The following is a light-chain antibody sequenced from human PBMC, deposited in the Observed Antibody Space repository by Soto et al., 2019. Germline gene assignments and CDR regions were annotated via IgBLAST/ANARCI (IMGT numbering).Light chain of an antibody. J-gene: IGKJ4*01. Sequence: EIVLTQSPATLSLSPGDRATLSCRASQSVSSYLAWYQQKPGQAPRLLIYDASNRATGIPARFSGSGSGTDFTLTSSSLEPEDVSVYYCQQRSNCPLTFGGGTKVEIK. CDR2: DAS. V-gene: IGKV3-11*01. CDR3: QQRSNCPLT. CDR1: QSVSSY.